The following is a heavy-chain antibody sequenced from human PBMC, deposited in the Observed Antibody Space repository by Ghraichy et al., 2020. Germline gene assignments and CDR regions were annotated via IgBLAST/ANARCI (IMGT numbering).Heavy chain of an antibody. J-gene: IGHJ4*02. CDR1: GFTFSANS. CDR3: ARDRLAWSTAMEKDFFDY. Sequence: GGSLRLSCAASGFTFSANSMNWVRQAPGKGLEWVSFISSRGTTIYYADSVKGRFTISRDNAQNSLYLQMNSLRDEDTAVYYCARDRLAWSTAMEKDFFDYWGQGTLVTVSS. CDR2: ISSRGTTI. D-gene: IGHD5-18*01. V-gene: IGHV3-48*02.